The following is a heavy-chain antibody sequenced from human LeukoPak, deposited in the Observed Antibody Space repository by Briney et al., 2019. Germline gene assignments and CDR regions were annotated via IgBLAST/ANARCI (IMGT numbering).Heavy chain of an antibody. CDR1: GXXXXXXY. CDR2: IXTXXXXXXT. Sequence: PSETLSLTCIVXGXXXXXXYXXXXXXPXGXXLXXXXXIXTXXXXXXTNYXPSLKSRVTMSADTSKNHFSLKLSSVTAVDTAVYYCARDWDLGDCSGGDCTHDAFDIWGQGTMVTVSS. J-gene: IGHJ3*02. D-gene: IGHD2-15*01. CDR3: ARDWDLGDCSGGDCTHDAFDI. V-gene: IGHV4-4*07.